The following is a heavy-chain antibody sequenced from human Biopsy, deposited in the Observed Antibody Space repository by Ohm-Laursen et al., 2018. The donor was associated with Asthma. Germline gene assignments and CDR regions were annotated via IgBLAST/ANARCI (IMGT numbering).Heavy chain of an antibody. J-gene: IGHJ6*02. CDR2: TNERGVT. CDR3: ASGPQWSGLDV. Sequence: SDTLSLTCAVYPGSFSGFFWTWIRQSPGKGLEWIGETNERGVTNNNPSLKSRVIISIDTYWNRVSLRLTSMTAADTAVYYCASGPQWSGLDVWGQGTTVTVSS. D-gene: IGHD2-8*01. V-gene: IGHV4-34*01. CDR1: PGSFSGFF.